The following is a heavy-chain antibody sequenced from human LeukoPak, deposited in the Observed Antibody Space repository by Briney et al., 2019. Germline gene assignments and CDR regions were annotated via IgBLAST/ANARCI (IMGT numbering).Heavy chain of an antibody. CDR1: GVSISSSY. CDR2: IHYSGNT. D-gene: IGHD3-22*01. CDR3: ARGDYDSSGYSNTFDI. V-gene: IGHV4-59*01. J-gene: IGHJ3*02. Sequence: SETLSLTCTVSGVSISSSYWSWIRQPPGKRLEWIGYIHYSGNTNYNPSLQSRVTISLDTSKNQFSLNLNSVTAADTAVYYCARGDYDSSGYSNTFDIWGQRTMITVSS.